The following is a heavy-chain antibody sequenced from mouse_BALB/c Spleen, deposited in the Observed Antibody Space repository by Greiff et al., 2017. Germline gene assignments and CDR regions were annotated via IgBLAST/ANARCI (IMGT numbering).Heavy chain of an antibody. CDR3: ARRGSSLYYYAMDY. J-gene: IGHJ4*01. CDR2: VNPYNGGT. D-gene: IGHD1-1*01. V-gene: IGHV1-19*01. Sequence: VQLQQSGPELVKPGASVKMSCKASGYTFTDYYMDWVKQSHGESFEWIGRVNPYNGGTSYNQKFKGKATLTVDKSSSTAYMELNSLTSEDSAVYYCARRGSSLYYYAMDYWGQGTSVTVSA. CDR1: GYTFTDYY.